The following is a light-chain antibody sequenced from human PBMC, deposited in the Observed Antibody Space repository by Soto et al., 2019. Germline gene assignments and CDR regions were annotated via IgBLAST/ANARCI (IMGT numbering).Light chain of an antibody. V-gene: IGKV3-15*01. CDR2: VAS. J-gene: IGKJ1*01. CDR1: QSISDT. Sequence: EIVMTQSPATLSVSPGGRATLSCSARQSISDTLAWYQQKPVQAPRLLIDVASTRATGFPARFSGSGYGTQFTLTISSLRPEDFGVYSCQQYNNWPRTFGQGTTGDIK. CDR3: QQYNNWPRT.